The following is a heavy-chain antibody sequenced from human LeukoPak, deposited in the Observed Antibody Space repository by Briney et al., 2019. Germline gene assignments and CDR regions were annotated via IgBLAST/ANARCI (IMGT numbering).Heavy chain of an antibody. D-gene: IGHD3-10*01. CDR1: GFIFSSYP. CDR3: ANQRGGF. V-gene: IGHV3-23*01. Sequence: GGSLRLSCAASGFIFSSYPMSWVRQAPGKGLEWVSAISGTAENTYYADSVKGRFSISRDNSMNTVHLQMNSLRPEDTAVYYCANQRGGFWGQGTLVTVSS. CDR2: ISGTAENT. J-gene: IGHJ4*02.